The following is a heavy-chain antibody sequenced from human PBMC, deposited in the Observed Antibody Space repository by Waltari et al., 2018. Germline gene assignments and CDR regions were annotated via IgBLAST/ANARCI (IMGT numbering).Heavy chain of an antibody. D-gene: IGHD3-10*01. Sequence: VQLVESGGGLVQPGGSLRLSCAASGFTFSSYWMRWVRQAPGKGLEWIGYIYYSGSTYYNPSLKSRVTISVDTSKNQFSLKRSSVTAADTAVYYCARGVVRGVIREPLFDYWGQGTLVTVSS. V-gene: IGHV4-59*06. CDR3: ARGVVRGVIREPLFDY. CDR2: IYYSGST. J-gene: IGHJ4*02. CDR1: GFTFSSYW.